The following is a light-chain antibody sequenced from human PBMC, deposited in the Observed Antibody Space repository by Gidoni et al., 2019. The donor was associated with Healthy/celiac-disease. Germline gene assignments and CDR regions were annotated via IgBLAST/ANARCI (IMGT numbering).Light chain of an antibody. Sequence: EIVLTQSPATLSLSPGERATLSCRASQSVSSYLDWYQQKPGQAPRLLIYDASNRATGIPARFSGSGSGTDFTLTISSLEPEDFAVYYCQQRSNWSTFGGGTKVEIK. CDR3: QQRSNWST. CDR1: QSVSSY. V-gene: IGKV3-11*01. J-gene: IGKJ4*01. CDR2: DAS.